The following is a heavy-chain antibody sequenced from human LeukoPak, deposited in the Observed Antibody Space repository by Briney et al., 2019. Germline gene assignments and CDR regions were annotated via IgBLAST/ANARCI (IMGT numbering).Heavy chain of an antibody. V-gene: IGHV1-69*04. CDR1: GGTFSSYA. CDR3: ASSSAARDIVATKEGFDY. D-gene: IGHD5-12*01. Sequence: SVKVSCKASGGTFSSYAISWVRQAPGQGLEWMGRIIPILGIANYAQKFQGRVTISADKSTSTAYMELSSLRSEDTAVYYCASSSAARDIVATKEGFDYWGQGTLVTVSS. CDR2: IIPILGIA. J-gene: IGHJ4*02.